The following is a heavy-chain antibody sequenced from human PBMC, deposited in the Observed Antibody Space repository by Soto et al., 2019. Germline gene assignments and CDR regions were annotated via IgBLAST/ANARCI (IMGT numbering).Heavy chain of an antibody. CDR2: INHSGST. D-gene: IGHD3-10*01. J-gene: IGHJ6*03. CDR3: ARLFVRGYFSYVSGSYFSFPQPDYYRYYMAV. Sequence: SETLSLTCAVYGGSFSGYYWSWIRQPPGKGLEWIGEINHSGSTNYNPSLKSRVTISVDTSKNQFSLKLSSVTAADTAVYYCARLFVRGYFSYVSGSYFSFPQPDYYRYYMAVWGKGTTDTVSS. CDR1: GGSFSGYY. V-gene: IGHV4-34*01.